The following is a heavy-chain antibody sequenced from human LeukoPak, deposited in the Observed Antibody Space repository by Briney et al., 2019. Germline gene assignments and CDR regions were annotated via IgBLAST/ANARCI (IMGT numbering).Heavy chain of an antibody. CDR1: GGSISSSSYY. D-gene: IGHD1-14*01. V-gene: IGHV4-39*01. J-gene: IGHJ5*02. CDR3: ARHSGGVTGTTDWFDP. Sequence: PSETLSLTCTVSGGSISSSSYYWDWIRQPPGKGPEWIGSINYSGNTHYNPSLRSRLTISVDTSKNQFSLRLSSVTAADTAVCYCARHSGGVTGTTDWFDPWGQGTLVTVSS. CDR2: INYSGNT.